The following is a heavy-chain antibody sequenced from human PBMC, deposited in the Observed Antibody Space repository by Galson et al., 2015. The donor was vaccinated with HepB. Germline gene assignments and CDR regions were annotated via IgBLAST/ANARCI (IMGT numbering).Heavy chain of an antibody. CDR2: ISYDGSNK. CDR3: AKDAAIELYYYDSSGYLNDY. D-gene: IGHD3-22*01. CDR1: GFTFSSYG. V-gene: IGHV3-30*18. J-gene: IGHJ4*02. Sequence: SLRLSCAASGFTFSSYGMHWVRQAPGKGLEWVAVISYDGSNKYYADSVKGRFTISRDNSKNTLYLQMNSLRAEDTAVYYCAKDAAIELYYYDSSGYLNDYWGQGTLVTVSS.